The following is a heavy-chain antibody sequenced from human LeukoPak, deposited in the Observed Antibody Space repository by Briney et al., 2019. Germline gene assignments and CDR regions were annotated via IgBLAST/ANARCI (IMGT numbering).Heavy chain of an antibody. J-gene: IGHJ6*03. CDR3: AREGDSNYYYYYMDV. V-gene: IGHV4-39*02. D-gene: IGHD5-24*01. CDR1: GGSISSRNHY. Sequence: KASETLSLTCTVSGGSISSRNHYWGWIRQTPGKGLEWFGNLLYSGSTYYSRSLRSRVTMSVDTSKSQFSLKLSSVTAADTAVYYCAREGDSNYYYYYMDVWGKGTTVTISS. CDR2: LLYSGST.